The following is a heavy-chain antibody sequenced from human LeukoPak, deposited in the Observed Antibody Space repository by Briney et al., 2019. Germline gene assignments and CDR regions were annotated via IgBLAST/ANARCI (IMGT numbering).Heavy chain of an antibody. V-gene: IGHV4-34*01. CDR1: GGSFSGYY. D-gene: IGHD3-16*02. J-gene: IGHJ5*02. CDR2: INHSGGT. Sequence: SETLSLTCAVYGGSFSGYYWSWIRHPPGKGLEWIGEINHSGGTNYNPSLKSRVTISVDTSKNQFSLKLSSVTAADTAVYYCARGNYDYVWGSYRPRDWFDPWGQGTLVTVSS. CDR3: ARGNYDYVWGSYRPRDWFDP.